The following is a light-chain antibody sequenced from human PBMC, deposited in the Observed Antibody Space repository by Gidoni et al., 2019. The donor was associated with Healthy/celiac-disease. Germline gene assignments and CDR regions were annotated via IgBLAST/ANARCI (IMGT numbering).Light chain of an antibody. Sequence: DIQMTQSPSSLSASVGDRVTITCRASQSISSYLNWYQQKPGKAPKRLLSAASSLQSGVPSRFSGSVSGTDFTLTISSLQPEDFATYYCQQSYSTPQWTFGQGTKVEIK. CDR3: QQSYSTPQWT. CDR1: QSISSY. J-gene: IGKJ1*01. CDR2: AAS. V-gene: IGKV1-39*01.